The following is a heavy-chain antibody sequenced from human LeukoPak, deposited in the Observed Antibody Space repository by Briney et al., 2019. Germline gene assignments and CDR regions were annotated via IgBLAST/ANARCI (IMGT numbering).Heavy chain of an antibody. CDR1: GFTFDDYA. J-gene: IGHJ4*02. CDR2: ISWNSGSI. Sequence: PGGSLRLSCAASGFTFDDYAMHWVRQAPGKGLEGVSGISWNSGSIGYADSVKGRFTISRDNAKNSLYLQMSSLRAEDMALYYCAKSRFYYDSSGPFDYWGQGTLVTVSS. D-gene: IGHD3-22*01. CDR3: AKSRFYYDSSGPFDY. V-gene: IGHV3-9*03.